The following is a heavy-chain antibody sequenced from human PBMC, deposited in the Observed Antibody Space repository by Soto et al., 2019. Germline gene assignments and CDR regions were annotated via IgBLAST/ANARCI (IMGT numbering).Heavy chain of an antibody. D-gene: IGHD5-12*01. Sequence: QVQLVQSGAEVKKPGSSVKVSCKASGGTFSSYAISWVRQAPGQGLEWMGGIIPIFGTANYSQKFQGRVTITTDEPTSTAYMELSSLRSEDTDVYYCARGRWLQSRGDRGSDYWGQGTLVTVSS. CDR3: ARGRWLQSRGDRGSDY. CDR2: IIPIFGTA. V-gene: IGHV1-69*01. CDR1: GGTFSSYA. J-gene: IGHJ4*02.